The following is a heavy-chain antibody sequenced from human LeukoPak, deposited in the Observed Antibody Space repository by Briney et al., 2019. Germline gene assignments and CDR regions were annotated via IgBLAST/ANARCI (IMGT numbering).Heavy chain of an antibody. V-gene: IGHV4-59*01. J-gene: IGHJ6*03. CDR3: ARVPRSYYYYYYMDV. CDR2: IYYSGSS. Sequence: SETLSLTCNVSGGSISGYHWSWVRQPPGKGLEWLGYIYYSGSSNYNPSLKSRVTISADTSKDQFSLKLSSVTAADTAVYYCARVPRSYYYYYYMDVWGKGTTVTVSS. CDR1: GGSISGYH.